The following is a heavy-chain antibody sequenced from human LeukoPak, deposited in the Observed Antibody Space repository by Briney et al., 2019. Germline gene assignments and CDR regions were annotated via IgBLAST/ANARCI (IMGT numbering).Heavy chain of an antibody. Sequence: GGSLRFSCADPGLTFSGYSMIWGRQAPGKGREWGSSISISSSYLYYADSVQGRITISRDNGKNSLYLQMNRLRAEDTAVYYCARDKNWGAGAFDIWGQGTMVTVSS. V-gene: IGHV3-21*01. CDR3: ARDKNWGAGAFDI. D-gene: IGHD7-27*01. CDR1: GLTFSGYS. CDR2: ISISSSYL. J-gene: IGHJ3*02.